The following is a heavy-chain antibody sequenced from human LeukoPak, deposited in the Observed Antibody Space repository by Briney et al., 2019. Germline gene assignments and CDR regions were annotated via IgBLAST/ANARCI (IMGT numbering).Heavy chain of an antibody. Sequence: PSETLSLTCTVSGDSISSSSSYWGWIRQPPGEGLEWIGSIYYSGSTYYNTSLKSRVTISVDTSKNQFSLRLNSVTAADTAVYYCATPGDYYDSSGYLGLFDYWGQGTLVTVSS. CDR1: GDSISSSSSY. CDR2: IYYSGST. V-gene: IGHV4-39*01. CDR3: ATPGDYYDSSGYLGLFDY. D-gene: IGHD3-22*01. J-gene: IGHJ4*02.